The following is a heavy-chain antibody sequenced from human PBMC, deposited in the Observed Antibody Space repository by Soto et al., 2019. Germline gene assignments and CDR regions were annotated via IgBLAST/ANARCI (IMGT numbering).Heavy chain of an antibody. V-gene: IGHV3-30-3*01. J-gene: IGHJ5*02. CDR1: GFPVSSYA. CDR3: ARELYCSGGSCYSGASSLDP. CDR2: ISYDGSNK. D-gene: IGHD2-15*01. Sequence: GGSLRLSCAASGFPVSSYAMHWVRQAPGKGLEWVAVISYDGSNKYYADSVKGRFTISRDNSKNTLYLQMNSLRAEDTAVYYCARELYCSGGSCYSGASSLDPWGQGTQVTVSS.